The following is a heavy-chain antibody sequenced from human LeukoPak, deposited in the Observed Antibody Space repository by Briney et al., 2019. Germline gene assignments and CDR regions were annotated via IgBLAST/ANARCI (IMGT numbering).Heavy chain of an antibody. Sequence: SETLSLTCTVSGGSISSSSYYWGWIRQPPGKGLEWIGSIYYSGSTYYNPSLKSRVTISVDTSKNQFSLKLSSVTAADTAVYYCARGGARYSYGFFDYWGQGTLVTVSS. J-gene: IGHJ4*02. V-gene: IGHV4-39*01. CDR2: IYYSGST. CDR3: ARGGARYSYGFFDY. D-gene: IGHD5-18*01. CDR1: GGSISSSSYY.